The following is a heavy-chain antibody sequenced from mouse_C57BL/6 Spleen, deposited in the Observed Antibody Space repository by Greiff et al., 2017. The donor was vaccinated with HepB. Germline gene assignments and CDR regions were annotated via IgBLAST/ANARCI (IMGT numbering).Heavy chain of an antibody. CDR3: AKREVVDGFAY. Sequence: VQLQQPGAELVRPGASVKLSCKASGYTFTSYWMDWVKQRPGQGLEWIGNIYPSDSETHYNQKFKDKATLTVDKSSSTAYMQLSSLTSEDSAVCDCAKREVVDGFAYWGQGTPVTVSA. CDR2: IYPSDSET. V-gene: IGHV1-61*01. J-gene: IGHJ3*01. CDR1: GYTFTSYW.